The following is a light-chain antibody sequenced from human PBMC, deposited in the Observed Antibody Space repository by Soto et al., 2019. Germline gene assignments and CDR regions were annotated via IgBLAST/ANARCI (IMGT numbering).Light chain of an antibody. V-gene: IGKV3-15*01. J-gene: IGKJ4*01. CDR1: QSVSNN. CDR2: GSS. Sequence: EIVMTQSPATLSVSPGERATLSCSASQSVSNNLAWYQKKPGQAPRLLFYGSSTMATGIPARFSGSGSGTEYTLTITSLQSEDFAVDDCQQYNNCPPLTFGGGNKVEIK. CDR3: QQYNNCPPLT.